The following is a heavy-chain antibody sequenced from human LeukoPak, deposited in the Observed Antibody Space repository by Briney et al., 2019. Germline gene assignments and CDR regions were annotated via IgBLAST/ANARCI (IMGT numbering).Heavy chain of an antibody. V-gene: IGHV3-53*01. CDR3: ARDEYSSGWYKSGDY. D-gene: IGHD6-19*01. CDR1: GFTVSSNY. CDR2: IYSGGST. Sequence: EGSLRLSCAASGFTVSSNYMSWVRQAPGKGLEWVSVIYSGGSTYYADSVKGRFTISRDNSKNTLYLQMNSLRAEDTAVYYCARDEYSSGWYKSGDYWGQGTLVTVSS. J-gene: IGHJ4*02.